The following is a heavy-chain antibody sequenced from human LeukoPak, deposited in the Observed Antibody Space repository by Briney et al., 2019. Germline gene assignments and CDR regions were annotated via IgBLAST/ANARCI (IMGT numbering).Heavy chain of an antibody. Sequence: GRSLRLSCAASGFTFSSYGMHWVRQAPGKGLEWVAVISYDGSNKYYADSVKGRFTISRDNSKNTLYLQMNSLRAEDTAVYYCAKDSLGGDYYYYGMDVWGQGTTVTVSS. D-gene: IGHD4-17*01. J-gene: IGHJ6*02. CDR2: ISYDGSNK. CDR1: GFTFSSYG. V-gene: IGHV3-30*18. CDR3: AKDSLGGDYYYYGMDV.